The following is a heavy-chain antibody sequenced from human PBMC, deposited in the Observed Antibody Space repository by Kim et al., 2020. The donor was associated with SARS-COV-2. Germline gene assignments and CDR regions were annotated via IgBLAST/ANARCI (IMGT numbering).Heavy chain of an antibody. CDR3: ARSRGYSFFDN. J-gene: IGHJ3*02. CDR1: GFTFSSYA. V-gene: IGHV3-30*04. Sequence: GGSLRLSCAASGFTFSSYAMHWVRQAPGKGLEWVAVISYDGSKKYYADSVKGRFTISRDNSKNTLYLQMNSLRAEDTAVYYCARSRGYSFFDNWGQGTLVTVSS. CDR2: ISYDGSKK. D-gene: IGHD3-22*01.